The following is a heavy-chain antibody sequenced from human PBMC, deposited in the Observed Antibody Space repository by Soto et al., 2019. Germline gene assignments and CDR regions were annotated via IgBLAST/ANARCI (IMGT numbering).Heavy chain of an antibody. CDR1: GYTFTSYG. D-gene: IGHD6-19*01. CDR3: ARARAVGLGDY. J-gene: IGHJ4*02. Sequence: QVQLVQSGAEVKKPGASVKVSCKASGYTFTSYGISWVRQAPGQGLEWMGWISAYNGNTKSAQKLQGRVTMTTDTYKRTGYMKLRSLRADDTAVDYWARARAVGLGDYWGQGTLVTVSS. V-gene: IGHV1-18*01. CDR2: ISAYNGNT.